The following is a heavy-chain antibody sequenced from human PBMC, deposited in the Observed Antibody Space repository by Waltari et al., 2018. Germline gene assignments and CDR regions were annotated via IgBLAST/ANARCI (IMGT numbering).Heavy chain of an antibody. CDR1: GYTLTELS. Sequence: VQLVQSGAEVKKPGASVKVSCKVSGYTLTELSMHWVRQAPGKGLEWMGGFDPEDGETIYAQKFQGRVTMTEDTSTDTAYMELSSLRSEDTAVYYCATANFWSGYYSVRGNWFDPWGQGTLVTVSS. V-gene: IGHV1-24*01. D-gene: IGHD3-3*01. CDR3: ATANFWSGYYSVRGNWFDP. J-gene: IGHJ5*02. CDR2: FDPEDGET.